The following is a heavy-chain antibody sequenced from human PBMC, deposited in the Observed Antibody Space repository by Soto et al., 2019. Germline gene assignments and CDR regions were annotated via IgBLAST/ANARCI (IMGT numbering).Heavy chain of an antibody. CDR3: ARHGFNGDYASNKIDP. J-gene: IGHJ5*02. D-gene: IGHD4-17*01. Sequence: PGGSLKISCEGFGYNFATYWIAWVRQMPGKGLEYIGIIYPGDSDSRYSPSFQGQVTFSADKSISTAIMQLSSLKASDTAMYYCARHGFNGDYASNKIDPWGQGTLVTVSS. V-gene: IGHV5-51*01. CDR1: GYNFATYW. CDR2: IYPGDSDS.